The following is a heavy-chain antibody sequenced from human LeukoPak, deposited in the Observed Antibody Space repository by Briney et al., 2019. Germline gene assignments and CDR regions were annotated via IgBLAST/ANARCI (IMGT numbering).Heavy chain of an antibody. V-gene: IGHV3-64*01. Sequence: GGSLRLSCAASGFSFSNYVLYWIRQAPGKGLEYVSGISSNGGTTSYANFVKGRFIISRDNSKNTMYLQMGSLRDEDMGVYYCARDGGPPEDFDWTFDYWGQGTVVTVSS. J-gene: IGHJ4*02. D-gene: IGHD3-9*01. CDR1: GFSFSNYV. CDR3: ARDGGPPEDFDWTFDY. CDR2: ISSNGGTT.